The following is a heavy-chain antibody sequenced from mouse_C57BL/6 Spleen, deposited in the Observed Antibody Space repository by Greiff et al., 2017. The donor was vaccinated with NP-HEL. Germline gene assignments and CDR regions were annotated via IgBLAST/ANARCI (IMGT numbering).Heavy chain of an antibody. CDR3: ARSSYEGYYVGWAVDY. Sequence: QVQLQQSGPELVKPGASVKISCKASGYAFSSSWMNWVKQRPGKGLEWIGRIYPGDGDTNYNGKFKGKATLTADKSSSTAYRQLSSLTSEDSAVYFCARSSYEGYYVGWAVDYWGQGTSVTVSS. V-gene: IGHV1-82*01. CDR1: GYAFSSSW. D-gene: IGHD2-3*01. CDR2: IYPGDGDT. J-gene: IGHJ4*01.